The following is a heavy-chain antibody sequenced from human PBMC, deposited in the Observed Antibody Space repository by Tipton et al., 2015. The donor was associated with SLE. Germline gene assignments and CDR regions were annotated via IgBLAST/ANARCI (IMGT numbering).Heavy chain of an antibody. D-gene: IGHD4-17*01. Sequence: SLRLSCAASGFTFSSYWVHWVRQPPGKGLVWVSRIKTDGSSTSYADSVKGRFTTSRDNAKNTLYLQMNSLRAEDTAVYYCARPLTTDKYSFDYGGQGPRVTFSS. V-gene: IGHV3-74*01. CDR1: GFTFSSYW. CDR2: IKTDGSST. CDR3: ARPLTTDKYSFDY. J-gene: IGHJ4*02.